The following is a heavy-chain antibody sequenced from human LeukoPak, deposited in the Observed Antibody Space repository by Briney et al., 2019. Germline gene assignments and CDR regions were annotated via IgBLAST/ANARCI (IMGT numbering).Heavy chain of an antibody. D-gene: IGHD6-13*01. J-gene: IGHJ6*03. CDR2: IKQDGSEK. Sequence: GGSLRLSCAASGFTFSSYWMHWVRQAPGKGLEWVANIKQDGSEKYYVDSVKGRFTISRDNAKNSLYLQMNSLRAEDTAVYYCARGFGSSWYHYYYMDVWGKGTTVTISS. V-gene: IGHV3-7*01. CDR1: GFTFSSYW. CDR3: ARGFGSSWYHYYYMDV.